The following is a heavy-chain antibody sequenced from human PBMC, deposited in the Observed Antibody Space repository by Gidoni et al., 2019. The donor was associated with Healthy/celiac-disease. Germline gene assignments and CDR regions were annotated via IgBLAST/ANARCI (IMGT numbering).Heavy chain of an antibody. CDR2: ISYDGSNK. V-gene: IGHV3-30-3*01. D-gene: IGHD3-22*01. J-gene: IGHJ4*02. CDR1: GFPFSGYA. Sequence: QVQLVESGGGVVQPGRSLRLSCAASGFPFSGYAMHWVRQAPGKGLEWVAVISYDGSNKYYADSVKGRFTISRDNAKNTLYLQMNSLRAEDTAVYYCARGFLYYYDSSGYFDYWGQGTLVTVSS. CDR3: ARGFLYYYDSSGYFDY.